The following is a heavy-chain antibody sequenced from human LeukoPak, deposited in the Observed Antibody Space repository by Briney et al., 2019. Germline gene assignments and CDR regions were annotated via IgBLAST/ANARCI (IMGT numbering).Heavy chain of an antibody. CDR3: ARDISGSYPGPFDY. J-gene: IGHJ4*02. CDR2: IYSSGIT. V-gene: IGHV4-59*01. CDR1: GGSISTYY. Sequence: PSETLSLTCTVSGGSISTYYWNWIRQPPGKGLEWIGYIYSSGITNYNPSLKSRVTISVNTSKNQFSLILSSVTAADTAVYYCARDISGSYPGPFDYWGQATLVTVSS. D-gene: IGHD1-26*01.